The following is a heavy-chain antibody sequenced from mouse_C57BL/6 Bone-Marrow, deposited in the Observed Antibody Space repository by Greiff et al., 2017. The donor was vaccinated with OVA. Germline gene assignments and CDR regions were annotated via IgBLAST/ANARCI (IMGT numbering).Heavy chain of an antibody. D-gene: IGHD1-1*01. CDR2: IDPSDSYT. CDR1: GYTFTSYW. J-gene: IGHJ3*01. Sequence: QVQLQQPGAELVKPGASVKLSCKASGYTFTSYWMQWVNQRPGQGLEWIGEIDPSDSYTNYNQKFKGKATLTVDTSSSTAYMQLSSLTSEDSAVYYCARRYPFAYWGQGTLVTVSA. CDR3: ARRYPFAY. V-gene: IGHV1-50*01.